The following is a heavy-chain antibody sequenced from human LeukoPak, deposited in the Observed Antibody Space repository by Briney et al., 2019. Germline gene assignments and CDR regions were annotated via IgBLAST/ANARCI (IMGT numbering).Heavy chain of an antibody. CDR2: ISYDGSNK. CDR1: GFTFSSYA. J-gene: IGHJ4*02. V-gene: IGHV3-30*04. D-gene: IGHD3-22*01. Sequence: PGRSLRLSCAASGFTFSSYAMHWVRQAPGKGLGWVAVISYDGSNKYYADSVKGRFTISRDNSKNTLYLQMNSLRAEDTAVYYCARDADSSGGIDYWGQGTLVTVSS. CDR3: ARDADSSGGIDY.